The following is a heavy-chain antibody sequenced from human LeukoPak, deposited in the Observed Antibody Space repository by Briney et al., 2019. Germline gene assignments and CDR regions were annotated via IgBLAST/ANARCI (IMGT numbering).Heavy chain of an antibody. V-gene: IGHV1-69*13. D-gene: IGHD3-22*01. CDR1: GGTFSSYA. J-gene: IGHJ4*02. CDR3: ARGPDSYYDSSGYYYWVY. Sequence: SVKVSRKASGGTFSSYAISWVRQAPGQGLEWMGGIIPIFGTANYAQKFQGRVTITADESTSTAYMELSSLRSEDTAVYYCARGPDSYYDSSGYYYWVYWGQGTLVTVSS. CDR2: IIPIFGTA.